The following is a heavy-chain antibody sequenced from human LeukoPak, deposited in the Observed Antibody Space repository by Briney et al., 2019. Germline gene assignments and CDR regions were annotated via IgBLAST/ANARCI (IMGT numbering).Heavy chain of an antibody. CDR3: ARRYSGYDPFDY. D-gene: IGHD5-12*01. Sequence: ASVKVSCKASGYTFTGYYMHWVRQAPGQGLEWIGWINPNSGGTNYAQKFQGRVTMTRDTSISTAYMELSRLRSDDAAVYYCARRYSGYDPFDYWGQGTLVTVSS. V-gene: IGHV1-2*02. CDR1: GYTFTGYY. J-gene: IGHJ4*02. CDR2: INPNSGGT.